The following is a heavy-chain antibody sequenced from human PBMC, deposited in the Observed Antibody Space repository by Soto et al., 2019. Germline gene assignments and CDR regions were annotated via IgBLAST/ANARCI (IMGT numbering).Heavy chain of an antibody. CDR1: GFSISSSHW. V-gene: IGHV4-28*01. J-gene: IGHJ4*02. CDR2: IYYNGNT. CDR3: ASKPNSLYYFDY. D-gene: IGHD5-18*01. Sequence: SETLSLTCSVSGFSISSSHWWGWIRQPPGKGLEWIGYIYYNGNTYYNPSLKSRVTMSLDTSKNQFSLMLTSVTAVDTAVYYCASKPNSLYYFDYWGQETLVTVSS.